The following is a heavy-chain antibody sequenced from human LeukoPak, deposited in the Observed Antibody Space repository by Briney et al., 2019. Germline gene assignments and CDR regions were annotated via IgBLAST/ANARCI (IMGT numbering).Heavy chain of an antibody. CDR3: ATGPNSGYWYFDL. CDR1: GYTFTSYG. V-gene: IGHV1-18*01. Sequence: ASVKVSCKASGYTFTSYGISWVRQAPGQGLEWMGWISAYNGNTNYAQKLQGRVTMTEDTSTDTAYMELSSLRSEDTAVYYCATGPNSGYWYFDLWGRGTLVTVSS. CDR2: ISAYNGNT. J-gene: IGHJ2*01.